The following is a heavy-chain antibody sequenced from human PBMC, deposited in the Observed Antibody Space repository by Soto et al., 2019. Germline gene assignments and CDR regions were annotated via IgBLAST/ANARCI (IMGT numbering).Heavy chain of an antibody. D-gene: IGHD6-19*01. V-gene: IGHV1-2*04. CDR2: INANSGGT. CDR1: GYTFTGYY. J-gene: IGHJ6*02. Sequence: ASVKVSCKTSGYTFTGYYMHWVQQAPGQGLEWMGWINANSGGTNYAQKFQGWVTMTRDTSISTAYMELSRLRSDDTAVYYCAREKRAVAWYGMDVWGQGTTVTVSS. CDR3: AREKRAVAWYGMDV.